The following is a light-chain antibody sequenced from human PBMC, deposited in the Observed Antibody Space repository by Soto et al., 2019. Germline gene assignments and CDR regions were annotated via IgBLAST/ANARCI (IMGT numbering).Light chain of an antibody. J-gene: IGKJ5*01. V-gene: IGKV3-11*01. CDR3: QQRGDWPPIT. CDR1: QSVSTF. CDR2: NAS. Sequence: EIVVTQSPATLSLSPWERAILSCRASQSVSTFLAWFQQKPGQPPRLLLYNASNRTTGIPARFSGSGSGTDFTLTISSLEPEDFAVYYCQQRGDWPPITFGQGTRLEIK.